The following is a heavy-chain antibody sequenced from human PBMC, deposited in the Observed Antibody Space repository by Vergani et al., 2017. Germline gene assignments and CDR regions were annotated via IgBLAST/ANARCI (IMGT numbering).Heavy chain of an antibody. J-gene: IGHJ3*02. CDR3: ARRLDSSSSWGDAFDI. CDR1: GYPFTSYY. D-gene: IGHD6-6*01. V-gene: IGHV1-46*03. Sequence: QVQLVQSGAEVNKPGASVKVSCKASGYPFTSYYMHWVRQAPGQGLEWMGIINPSGGSTSYAQKFQGRVTMNRDTSTSTVYMELSSLRSEDTAVYYWARRLDSSSSWGDAFDIWGQGTMVTVSS. CDR2: INPSGGST.